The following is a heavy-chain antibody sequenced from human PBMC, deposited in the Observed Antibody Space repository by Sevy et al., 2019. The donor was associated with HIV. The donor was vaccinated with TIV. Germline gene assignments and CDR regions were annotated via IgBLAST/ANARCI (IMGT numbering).Heavy chain of an antibody. CDR3: SRGRGYSYGYVDY. Sequence: GGSLRLSCTASGFTFGDYAMNWFRQAPGKGLEWVGFIRSKAYGWTTEYAASVKGRFTISRDDSKSIAYLQMNSLKTEDTAVYYCSRGRGYSYGYVDYWGQGTLVNVSS. CDR2: IRSKAYGWTT. D-gene: IGHD5-18*01. J-gene: IGHJ4*02. V-gene: IGHV3-49*03. CDR1: GFTFGDYA.